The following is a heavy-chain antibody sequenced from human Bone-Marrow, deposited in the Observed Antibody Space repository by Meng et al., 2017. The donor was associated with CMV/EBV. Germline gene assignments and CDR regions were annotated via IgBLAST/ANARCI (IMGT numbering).Heavy chain of an antibody. CDR1: GFTFDDYA. CDR3: ARAYSDNWFDP. D-gene: IGHD2-15*01. V-gene: IGHV3-43D*03. Sequence: GESLKISCAASGFTFDDYAMHWVRQAPGKGLEWVSLISWDGGSTYYADSVKGRFTISRDNAKNTLHLQMNSLRAEDTAVYYCARAYSDNWFDPWGHGTLVTVSS. J-gene: IGHJ5*02. CDR2: ISWDGGST.